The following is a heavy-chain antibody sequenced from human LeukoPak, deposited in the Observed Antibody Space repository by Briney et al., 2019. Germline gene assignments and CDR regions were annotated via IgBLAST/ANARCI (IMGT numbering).Heavy chain of an antibody. Sequence: PGGSLSLSWAAAGFTFRHYGMHWVRQAPGKGLEWVAVLSYDGNKRFYADSVKGRFTISRDNSKTTLYLQMNSMRPEDTAVTSCATDESPRCSGDCPLDYWGQGTLVTVSS. CDR2: LSYDGNKR. V-gene: IGHV3-30*03. CDR1: GFTFRHYG. J-gene: IGHJ4*02. D-gene: IGHD2-21*02. CDR3: ATDESPRCSGDCPLDY.